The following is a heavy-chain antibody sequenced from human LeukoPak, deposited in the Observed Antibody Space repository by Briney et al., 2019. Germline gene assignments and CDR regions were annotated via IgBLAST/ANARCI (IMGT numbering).Heavy chain of an antibody. J-gene: IGHJ6*03. CDR2: ISGSGGST. Sequence: GGSLRLSCAASGFTFSSYGMSWVRQAPGKGLEWVSAISGSGGSTYYADSVKGRFTISRDNSKNTLYLQMNSLRAEDTAVYYCAKDVDWGYSYGFYYYYYMDVWGKGTTVTVSS. CDR1: GFTFSSYG. CDR3: AKDVDWGYSYGFYYYYYMDV. V-gene: IGHV3-23*01. D-gene: IGHD5-18*01.